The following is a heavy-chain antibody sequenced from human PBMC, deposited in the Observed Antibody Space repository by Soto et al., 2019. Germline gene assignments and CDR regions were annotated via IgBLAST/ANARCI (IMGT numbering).Heavy chain of an antibody. CDR2: ISGGGGST. CDR1: GFTFSSYS. D-gene: IGHD5-12*01. CDR3: AKDRRYDYASRFDS. V-gene: IGHV3-23*01. Sequence: GGSLRLSCAASGFTFSSYSMNWVRQAPGKGLEWVSAISGGGGSTYYADSVKGRFTISRDNSKSTLYVQMNSLRAEDTAVYYCAKDRRYDYASRFDSWGQGTLVTVSS. J-gene: IGHJ4*02.